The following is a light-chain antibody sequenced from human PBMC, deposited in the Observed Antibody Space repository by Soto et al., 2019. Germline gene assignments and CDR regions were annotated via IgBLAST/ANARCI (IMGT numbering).Light chain of an antibody. Sequence: DIQMTQSPSTLSASVGDRVTITCRASQTISTWLAWFQQKPGKAPKLLIYKASSLESGVPLRFSGSGSGTEFTLTISSLQPDDFATYYCLQYNSYSMYTVGQGTKLEIK. CDR3: LQYNSYSMYT. J-gene: IGKJ2*01. CDR1: QTISTW. V-gene: IGKV1-5*03. CDR2: KAS.